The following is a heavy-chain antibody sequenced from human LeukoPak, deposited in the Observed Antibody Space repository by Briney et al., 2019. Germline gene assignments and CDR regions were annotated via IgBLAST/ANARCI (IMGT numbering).Heavy chain of an antibody. V-gene: IGHV3-21*01. CDR1: GFTFSSYS. CDR2: ISSSSSYI. CDR3: ARVIVGATIDAFDI. J-gene: IGHJ3*02. Sequence: GGSLRLSCAASGFTFSSYSMNWVRQAPGKGLEWVSSISSSSSYIYYADSVKGRFTISRDNAKNSLYLQMNSLRAEDTAVYYCARVIVGATIDAFDIWGQGTMVTVSS. D-gene: IGHD1-26*01.